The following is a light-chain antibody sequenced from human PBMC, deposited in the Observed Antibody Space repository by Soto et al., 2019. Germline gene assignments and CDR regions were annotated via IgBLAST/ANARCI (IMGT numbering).Light chain of an antibody. Sequence: QSVLTQPRSVSGSPGQSVTISCTGTSSDVGGYNYVSWYQQHPDKAPKVVIYDVTKRPSGVPDRFSGSKSGNTASLTISGLQAEDEADYYCCSYAGSYSYVFGTG. CDR2: DVT. CDR1: SSDVGGYNY. V-gene: IGLV2-11*01. CDR3: CSYAGSYSYV. J-gene: IGLJ1*01.